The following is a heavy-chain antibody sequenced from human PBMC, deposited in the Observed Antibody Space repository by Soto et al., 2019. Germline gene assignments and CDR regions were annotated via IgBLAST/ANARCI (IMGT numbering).Heavy chain of an antibody. V-gene: IGHV3-23*01. D-gene: IGHD7-27*01. Sequence: EEQLLESGGGLVQPGGSLRLSCAASGFTFSSHAMSWVRQAPGKGLEWVSTISNSADSTYFADSVKGRFTLSRDNLKNTLYLEMNSLRAEDTAVYYCARGWGRAARGGFGYWGLGTLVTVSS. CDR1: GFTFSSHA. CDR2: ISNSADST. J-gene: IGHJ4*02. CDR3: ARGWGRAARGGFGY.